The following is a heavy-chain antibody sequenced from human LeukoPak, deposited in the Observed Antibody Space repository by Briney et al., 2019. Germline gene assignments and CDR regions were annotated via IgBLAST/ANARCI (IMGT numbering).Heavy chain of an antibody. CDR1: GHTFTSYY. CDR2: INPSGGST. J-gene: IGHJ4*02. V-gene: IGHV1-46*01. CDR3: ARWRGDYGFDY. Sequence: ASVKVSCKASGHTFTSYYMHWVRQAPGQGLEWMGIINPSGGSTSYAQKFQGRVTMTRDTSKSTVYMELSSLRSEDTAVYYCARWRGDYGFDYWGQGTLVTVSS. D-gene: IGHD4-17*01.